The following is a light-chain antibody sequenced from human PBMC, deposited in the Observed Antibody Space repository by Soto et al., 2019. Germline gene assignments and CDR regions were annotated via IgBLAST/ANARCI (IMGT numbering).Light chain of an antibody. Sequence: EIVMTQSPATLSVSPGERVTLSCRASQSIRNNLVWYQQKSGQAPRLLIYDASTRAAGIAVRFSGSGSGTEFTLTISSLQSEDFAVYFGQQFNAWPLTFGPGTKVEI. V-gene: IGKV3-15*01. CDR3: QQFNAWPLT. CDR2: DAS. CDR1: QSIRNN. J-gene: IGKJ3*01.